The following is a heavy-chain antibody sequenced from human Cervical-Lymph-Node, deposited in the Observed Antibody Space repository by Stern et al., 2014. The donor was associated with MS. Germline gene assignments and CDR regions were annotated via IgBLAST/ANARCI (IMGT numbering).Heavy chain of an antibody. J-gene: IGHJ5*02. CDR3: ARDVRSSWYRWFDP. CDR2: IFSGGST. Sequence: EVQLVEPGGGLIQPGGSLRLSCAASGFRVRRNYMSWVRQAPGQGLERVSVIFSGGSTYYADSVKGRFTISRDNSKNTVYLEMNSLRVEDTAVYYCARDVRSSWYRWFDPWGQGTLVTVSS. V-gene: IGHV3-53*01. D-gene: IGHD6-13*01. CDR1: GFRVRRNY.